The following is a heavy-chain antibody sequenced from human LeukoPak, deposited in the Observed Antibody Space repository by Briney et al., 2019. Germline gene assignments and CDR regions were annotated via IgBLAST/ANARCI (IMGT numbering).Heavy chain of an antibody. CDR1: GGSISSYY. D-gene: IGHD2-21*02. V-gene: IGHV4-4*07. J-gene: IGHJ3*02. CDR3: ASIVVVTAADPSDAFDI. Sequence: SETLSLTCTVSGGSISSYYWSWTRQPPGKGLEWIGRIYTSGSTNYNPSLKSRVTMSVDTSKNQFSLKLSSVTAADTAVYYCASIVVVTAADPSDAFDIWGQGTMVTVSS. CDR2: IYTSGST.